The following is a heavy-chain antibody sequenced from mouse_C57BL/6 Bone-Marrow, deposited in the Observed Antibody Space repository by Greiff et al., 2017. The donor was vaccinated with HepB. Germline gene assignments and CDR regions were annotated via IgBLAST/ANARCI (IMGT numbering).Heavy chain of an antibody. V-gene: IGHV14-3*01. D-gene: IGHD1-1*01. CDR2: IDPANGNT. CDR3: ARSVYYYGSSYYYAMDY. J-gene: IGHJ4*01. CDR1: GFNIKNTY. Sequence: EVQLQQSVAELVRPGASVKLSCTASGFNIKNTYMHWVKQRPEQGLEWIGRIDPANGNTKYAPKFQGKATITADTSSNTAYLQLSSLTSEDTAIYYCARSVYYYGSSYYYAMDYWGQGTSVTVSS.